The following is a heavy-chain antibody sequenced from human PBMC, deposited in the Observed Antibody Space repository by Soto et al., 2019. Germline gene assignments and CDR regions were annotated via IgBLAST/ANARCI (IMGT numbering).Heavy chain of an antibody. CDR2: ISAYNGNT. J-gene: IGHJ6*02. D-gene: IGHD6-13*01. V-gene: IGHV1-18*01. CDR3: ARDDRRDSSSWTAYYYYYYGMDV. CDR1: GYTFASYG. Sequence: ASVKVSCKASGYTFASYGISWVRQAPGQGLEWMGWISAYNGNTNYAQKLQGRVTMTTDTSTSTAYMELRSLRSDDTAVYYCARDDRRDSSSWTAYYYYYYGMDVWGQGTTVTVSS.